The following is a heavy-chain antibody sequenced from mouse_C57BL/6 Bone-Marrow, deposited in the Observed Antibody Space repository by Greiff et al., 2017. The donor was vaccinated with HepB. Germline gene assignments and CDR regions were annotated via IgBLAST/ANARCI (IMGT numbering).Heavy chain of an antibody. CDR3: ARPPTPGYFDY. V-gene: IGHV2-2*01. J-gene: IGHJ2*01. CDR2: IWSGGST. CDR1: GFSLTSYG. D-gene: IGHD4-1*02. Sequence: QVQLQQSGPGLVQPSQSLSITCTVSGFSLTSYGVHWVRQSPGKGLVWLGVIWSGGSTDYNAAFISRLSISKDNSKSQVFFKMNSLQADDTAIYYCARPPTPGYFDYWGQGTTLTVSS.